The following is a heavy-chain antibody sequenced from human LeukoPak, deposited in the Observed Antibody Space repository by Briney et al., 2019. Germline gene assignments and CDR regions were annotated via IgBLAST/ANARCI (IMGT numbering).Heavy chain of an antibody. D-gene: IGHD3-10*01. V-gene: IGHV1-18*01. CDR1: GYTFNTYG. J-gene: IGHJ5*02. CDR2: ISAYNGKS. Sequence: ASVKVSCKASGYTFNTYGISWVRQAPGQGPEWMGWISAYNGKSNYAQKFQARVTMTTDTSTSTAYMELRSLRSDDTAVYYCARDPTQGYGSGSYYNRWFDPWGQGTLVTVSS. CDR3: ARDPTQGYGSGSYYNRWFDP.